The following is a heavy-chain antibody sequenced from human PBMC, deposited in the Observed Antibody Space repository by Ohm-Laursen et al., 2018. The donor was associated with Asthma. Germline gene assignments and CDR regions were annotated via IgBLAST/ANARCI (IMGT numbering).Heavy chain of an antibody. Sequence: SLRLSCSASGFTFSSYSMNWVRQAPGKGLEWVSSISSSSSHIYYADSVKGRFTISRDNAKNSLYLQMNSLRAEDTAVYYCARKLRDGYNLGFDYWGQGTLVTVSS. J-gene: IGHJ4*02. CDR3: ARKLRDGYNLGFDY. V-gene: IGHV3-21*01. CDR2: ISSSSSHI. D-gene: IGHD5-24*01. CDR1: GFTFSSYS.